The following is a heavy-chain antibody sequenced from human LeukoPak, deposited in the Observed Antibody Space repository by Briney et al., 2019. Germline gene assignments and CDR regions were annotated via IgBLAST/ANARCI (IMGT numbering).Heavy chain of an antibody. V-gene: IGHV1-8*03. Sequence: ASVKVSXKASGYTFTSYDINWVRQATGQGLEWMGWMNPNSGNTGYAQKFQGRVTITRNTSISTAYMELSSLRSEDTAVYYCARVGYSSSWYQTDYYYYMDVWGKGTTVTVSS. CDR1: GYTFTSYD. CDR3: ARVGYSSSWYQTDYYYYMDV. J-gene: IGHJ6*03. CDR2: MNPNSGNT. D-gene: IGHD6-13*01.